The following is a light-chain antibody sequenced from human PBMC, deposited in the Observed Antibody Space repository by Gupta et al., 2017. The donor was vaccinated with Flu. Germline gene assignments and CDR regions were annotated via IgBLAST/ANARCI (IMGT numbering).Light chain of an antibody. CDR1: HTVNSNY. Sequence: EIVLTKSPGTLSLSPGQRATLSCRASHTVNSNYLAWYQQKPGQAPRLLIYGASSRATGIPDRFSGSGSGTDFTLAISRLEPEDCAVYYCQHYGSTYTFGQGTKLEIK. CDR3: QHYGSTYT. CDR2: GAS. J-gene: IGKJ2*01. V-gene: IGKV3-20*01.